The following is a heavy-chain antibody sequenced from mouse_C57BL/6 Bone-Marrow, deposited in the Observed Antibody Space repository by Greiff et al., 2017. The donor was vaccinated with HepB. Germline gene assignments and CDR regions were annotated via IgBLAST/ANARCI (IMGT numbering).Heavy chain of an antibody. Sequence: QVQLQQSGAELVRPGPSVKVSCKASGYAFTNYLIEWVKQRPGQGLEWIGVINPGSGGTNYNEKFKGKATLTADKSSSTAYMQLSSLTSEDSAVYFCARNLWITTVVATEWYFDVWGTGTTVTVSS. V-gene: IGHV1-54*01. CDR1: GYAFTNYL. J-gene: IGHJ1*03. D-gene: IGHD1-1*01. CDR3: ARNLWITTVVATEWYFDV. CDR2: INPGSGGT.